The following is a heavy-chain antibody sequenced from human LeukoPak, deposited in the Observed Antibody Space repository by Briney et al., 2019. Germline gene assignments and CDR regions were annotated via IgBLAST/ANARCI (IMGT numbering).Heavy chain of an antibody. CDR3: ARDPYQLLFYWFDP. CDR2: TYYSTKCYN. V-gene: IGHV6-1*01. D-gene: IGHD2-2*01. J-gene: IGHJ5*02. Sequence: SQTLSLTLAISGDSVSINSASWNWIRQSPSRGLEWLGRTYYSTKCYNDSAESLKSRITVNPYTSKTQFSLQLNSGTPDATAVYYCARDPYQLLFYWFDPWGQGTLVTVSS. CDR1: GDSVSINSAS.